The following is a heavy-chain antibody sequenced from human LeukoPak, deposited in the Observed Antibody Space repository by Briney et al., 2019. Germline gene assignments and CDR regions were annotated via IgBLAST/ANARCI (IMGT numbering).Heavy chain of an antibody. D-gene: IGHD4-17*01. CDR3: ARDSAVTTPLEYFDL. CDR2: INPNSGGT. V-gene: IGHV1-2*02. CDR1: GYPFTGYY. J-gene: IGHJ2*01. Sequence: GASVKVSCKASGYPFTGYYMHWVRQAPGQGLEWMGWINPNSGGTNYAQKSQGRVTMTRDTSISTAYMELSRLRSDDTAVYYCARDSAVTTPLEYFDLWDRGTLVTVSS.